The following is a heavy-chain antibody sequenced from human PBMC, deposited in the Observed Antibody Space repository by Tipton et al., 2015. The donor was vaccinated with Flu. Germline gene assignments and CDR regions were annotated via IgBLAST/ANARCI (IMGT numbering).Heavy chain of an antibody. CDR3: VRGRGDYLDR. CDR2: VHYTGAT. J-gene: IGHJ4*02. D-gene: IGHD3-10*01. V-gene: IGHV4-59*01. CDR1: DGSISSFY. Sequence: TLSLTCSVSDGSISSFYWSWVRHLPGKGLEWIGYVHYTGATTYNRPLKGRVAMSVLRSNNQVSLKLNSVTAADTAVYFCVRGRGDYLDRWGPGIRVNVSS.